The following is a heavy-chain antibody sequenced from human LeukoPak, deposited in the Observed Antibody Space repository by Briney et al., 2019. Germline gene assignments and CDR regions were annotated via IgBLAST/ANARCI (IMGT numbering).Heavy chain of an antibody. D-gene: IGHD2-15*01. CDR2: MNPNSGST. CDR3: AIGCSGGSCYSG. J-gene: IGHJ1*01. V-gene: IGHV1-8*03. CDR1: GYTFTSYD. Sequence: ASVKVSCKASGYTFTSYDINWVRQATGQGLEWMGWMNPNSGSTGYAQKFQGRVTITRNTSISTAYMELSSLRSEDTAVYYCAIGCSGGSCYSGWGQGTLVTVSS.